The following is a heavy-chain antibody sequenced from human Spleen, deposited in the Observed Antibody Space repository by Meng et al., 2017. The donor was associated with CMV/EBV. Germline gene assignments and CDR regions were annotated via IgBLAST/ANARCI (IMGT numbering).Heavy chain of an antibody. CDR3: ARDRPEGSYGPLGYYGMDV. Sequence: GESLKISCAASGFTFSSYAMSWVRQAPGKGLEWVSAISGSGYRTFYADSVKGRFTISRDNSRNTLYLQLDTLRAEDTAVYYCARDRPEGSYGPLGYYGMDVWGQGTTVTVSS. J-gene: IGHJ6*02. D-gene: IGHD5-18*01. CDR2: ISGSGYRT. CDR1: GFTFSSYA. V-gene: IGHV3-23*01.